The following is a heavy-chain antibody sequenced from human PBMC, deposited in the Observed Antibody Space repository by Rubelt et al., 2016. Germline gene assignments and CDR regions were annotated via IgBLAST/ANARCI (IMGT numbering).Heavy chain of an antibody. CDR2: IYYSGST. CDR1: GGSISSSSYY. Sequence: QLQLQESGPGLVKPSETLSLTCTVSGGSISSSSYYCGWIRQPPGKGLEWIGSIYYSGSTYYNPSLKGRVTISVDTSKNQFSLKLSSVTAADTAVYYCARAVVTPYRVAFDIWGQGTMVTVSS. CDR3: ARAVVTPYRVAFDI. D-gene: IGHD4-23*01. J-gene: IGHJ3*02. V-gene: IGHV4-39*07.